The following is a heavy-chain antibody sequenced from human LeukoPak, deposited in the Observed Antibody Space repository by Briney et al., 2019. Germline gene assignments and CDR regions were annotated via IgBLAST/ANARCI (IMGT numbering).Heavy chain of an antibody. Sequence: PSETLSLTCAVYGGSISSGGYYWSWIRQHPGKGLEWIGYIYYSGSTYYNPSLRSRVTISVDTSKNQFSLKLSSVTAADTAVYYCAREAPVGVGATTGGIDYWGQGTLVTVSS. V-gene: IGHV4-31*11. CDR2: IYYSGST. D-gene: IGHD1-26*01. J-gene: IGHJ4*02. CDR1: GGSISSGGYY. CDR3: AREAPVGVGATTGGIDY.